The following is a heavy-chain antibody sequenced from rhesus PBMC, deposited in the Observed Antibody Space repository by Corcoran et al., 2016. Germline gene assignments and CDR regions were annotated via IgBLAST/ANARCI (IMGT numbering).Heavy chain of an antibody. CDR1: GGSISGYDS. CDR2: IYVSGGSN. CDR3: ASDPLTAGTEYFDY. D-gene: IGHD5-24*01. J-gene: IGHJ4*01. Sequence: QVQLPESGPGLVKPSETLSLTCAVSGGSISGYDSWSWFRPPPGKGVEWIGSIYVSGGSNYLNPSLKSRVTLSVDTSKNQFSLKLSSVTAADTAVYYCASDPLTAGTEYFDYWGQGVLVTVSS. V-gene: IGHV4S14*01.